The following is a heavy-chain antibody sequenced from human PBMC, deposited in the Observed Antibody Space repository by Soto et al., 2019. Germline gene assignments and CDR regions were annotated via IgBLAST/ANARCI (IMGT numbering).Heavy chain of an antibody. CDR2: INRDSNT. CDR3: VNGDYY. Sequence: EEQLVESGGGLVQPGGSLRLSCAASGITFSNHVMNWVRQAPGRGLEWVSSINRDSNTFYADSVKGRFTISRDNAKDSLYLQMNSLRADDTAVYYCVNGDYYVGQGTLVTVSS. D-gene: IGHD4-17*01. J-gene: IGHJ4*02. V-gene: IGHV3-48*01. CDR1: GITFSNHV.